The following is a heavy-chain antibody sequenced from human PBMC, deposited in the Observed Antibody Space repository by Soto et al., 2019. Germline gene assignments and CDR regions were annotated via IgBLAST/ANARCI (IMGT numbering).Heavy chain of an antibody. CDR2: MNPNSGNT. J-gene: IGHJ4*02. CDR3: AREVGAKGGLDY. Sequence: QVQLVQSGAEVKKPGASVKVSCKASGYTFTSYDINWVRQATGQGLEWMGWMNPNSGNTGYAQKFRGRVTMTRNTAISTAYMELSSLRSEDTAVYCCAREVGAKGGLDYWGQGTLVTVSS. D-gene: IGHD1-26*01. V-gene: IGHV1-8*01. CDR1: GYTFTSYD.